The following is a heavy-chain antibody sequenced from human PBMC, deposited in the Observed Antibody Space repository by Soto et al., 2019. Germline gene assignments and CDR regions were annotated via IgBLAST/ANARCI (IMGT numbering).Heavy chain of an antibody. CDR3: ASVITMGRGVLEY. D-gene: IGHD3-10*01. CDR1: GVSMSRSTYY. V-gene: IGHV4-39*01. Sequence: QLHLQESGPGLVRPSETLSLTCTVSGVSMSRSTYYWGWIRQPPGKGLEWVGSIYSSGTTYYNPSLKSRLTISADTSNIQFSLKLTSVTAADTAVYYCASVITMGRGVLEYWGQGTLVTVSS. J-gene: IGHJ4*02. CDR2: IYSSGTT.